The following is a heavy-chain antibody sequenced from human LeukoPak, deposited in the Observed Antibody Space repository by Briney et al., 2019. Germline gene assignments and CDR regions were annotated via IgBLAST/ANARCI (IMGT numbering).Heavy chain of an antibody. J-gene: IGHJ4*02. CDR1: GYTFTSYS. CDR3: ARGNPSTATLDY. Sequence: GASVKVSCKASGYTFTSYSMHWVRQAPGQGLEWLGFINPSGGSSNYAQKFQGRITLTRDTSTSTVYMELNSLRSEDTALYYCARGNPSTATLDYWGQGTLITVSS. D-gene: IGHD1-14*01. V-gene: IGHV1-46*01. CDR2: INPSGGSS.